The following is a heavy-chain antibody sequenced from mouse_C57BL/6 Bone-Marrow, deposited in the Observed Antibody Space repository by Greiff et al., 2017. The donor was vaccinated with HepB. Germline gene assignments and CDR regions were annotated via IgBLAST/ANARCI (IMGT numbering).Heavy chain of an antibody. Sequence: EVQLQQSGAELVRPGASVKLSCTASGFNIKDDYMHWVKQRPEQGLEWIGWIDPENGDTEYASKFQGKATITADTSSKTAYLQLSSLTSEDTAVYYCTNYYYGSSYYYFDYWGQGTTLTVSS. CDR3: TNYYYGSSYYYFDY. D-gene: IGHD1-1*01. CDR2: IDPENGDT. J-gene: IGHJ2*01. V-gene: IGHV14-4*01. CDR1: GFNIKDDY.